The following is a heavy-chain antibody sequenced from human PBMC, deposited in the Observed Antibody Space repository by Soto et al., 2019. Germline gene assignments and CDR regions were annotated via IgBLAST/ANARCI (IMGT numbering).Heavy chain of an antibody. D-gene: IGHD3-16*01. V-gene: IGHV1-8*01. J-gene: IGHJ6*02. CDR2: MNAKSGDT. CDR1: GYTFSDFD. Sequence: DLEQSGAEVKRPGASVQGSCKASGYTFSDFDINWLRQASGHGPEWMGWMNAKSGDTFFAQRFQGKFNMTWDTSLSTAYMEVGSLTSDDTAMYYWARGNPFNYAGFDVWGQGTTVAVSS. CDR3: ARGNPFNYAGFDV.